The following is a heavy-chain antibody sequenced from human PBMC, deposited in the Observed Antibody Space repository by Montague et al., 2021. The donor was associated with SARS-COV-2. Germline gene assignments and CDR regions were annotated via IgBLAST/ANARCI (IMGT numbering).Heavy chain of an antibody. CDR2: IYSCGST. CDR3: ARGNDDYVWGSLGPFDP. D-gene: IGHD3-16*01. CDR1: GFTVSSNY. J-gene: IGHJ5*02. V-gene: IGHV3-53*04. Sequence: SLRLSCAASGFTVSSNYMSWVRQAPGKGLEWVSVIYSCGSTYYADSVKGRFTISRHNSKNTLYLQMNSLRAEDTAVYYCARGNDDYVWGSLGPFDPWGQGTLVTVSS.